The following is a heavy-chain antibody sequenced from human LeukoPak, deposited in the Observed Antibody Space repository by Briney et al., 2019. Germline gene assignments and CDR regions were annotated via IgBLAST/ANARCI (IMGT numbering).Heavy chain of an antibody. CDR1: GFPFNAYW. CDR2: IRQDGDTK. V-gene: IGHV3-7*03. Sequence: GGSLRLSCAASGFPFNAYWMTWVRQAPGKGLEWVANIRQDGDTKYYVDSVKGRFTISRDNAMNSLYLQMNSLRAEDTAVYYCAKDRGFDPWGQGTLVTVSS. J-gene: IGHJ5*02. CDR3: AKDRGFDP.